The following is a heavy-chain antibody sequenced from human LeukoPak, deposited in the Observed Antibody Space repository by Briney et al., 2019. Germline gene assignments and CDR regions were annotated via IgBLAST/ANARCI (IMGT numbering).Heavy chain of an antibody. D-gene: IGHD1-1*01. CDR3: ARDSGSGWFDP. CDR1: GYTFTNYG. V-gene: IGHV1-18*01. J-gene: IGHJ5*02. CDR2: ISAYNGNT. Sequence: ASVKVSCKASGYTFTNYGINWVRQAPGQGLEWMGWISAYNGNTIYAQKLQDRVTMITDTSTSTAYMDLRSLRSDDTAVYYCARDSGSGWFDPWGQGTLVTVSS.